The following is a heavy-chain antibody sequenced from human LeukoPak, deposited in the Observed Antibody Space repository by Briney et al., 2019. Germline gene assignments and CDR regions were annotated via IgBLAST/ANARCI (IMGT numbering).Heavy chain of an antibody. CDR1: GGSISSSSYY. J-gene: IGHJ4*02. Sequence: SETLSLTCTVSGGSISSSSYYWGWIRQPPGKGLEWIGEINHSGSTNYNPSLKSRVTISVDTSKNQFSLKLSSVTAADTAVYYCARGSGYYLYYFDYWGQGTLVTVSS. D-gene: IGHD3-22*01. CDR2: INHSGST. CDR3: ARGSGYYLYYFDY. V-gene: IGHV4-39*07.